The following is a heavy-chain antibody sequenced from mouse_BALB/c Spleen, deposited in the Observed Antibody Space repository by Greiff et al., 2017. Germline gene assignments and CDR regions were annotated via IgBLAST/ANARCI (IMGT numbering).Heavy chain of an antibody. CDR1: GYTFTSYW. CDR2: IYPGSGST. J-gene: IGHJ2*01. Sequence: LKQPGSELVRPGASVKLSCKASGYTFTSYWMHWVKQRPGQGLEWIGNIYPGSGSTNYDEKFKSKATLTVDTSSSTAYMQLSSLTSEDSAVYYCTTTALDDWGQGTTLTVSS. V-gene: IGHV1S22*01. D-gene: IGHD1-2*01. CDR3: TTTALDD.